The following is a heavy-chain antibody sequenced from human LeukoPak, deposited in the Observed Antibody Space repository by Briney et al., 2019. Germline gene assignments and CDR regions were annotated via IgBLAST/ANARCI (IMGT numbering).Heavy chain of an antibody. Sequence: SETLSLTCTVSGGSISSYYWSWIRQPPGKGLEWIGYIYYSGSTNYNPSLKSRVTISVDTSKNQFSLKLSSVTAADTAVYHCARAGPYGDVAFDIWGQGTMVTVSS. J-gene: IGHJ3*02. V-gene: IGHV4-59*01. CDR2: IYYSGST. D-gene: IGHD4-17*01. CDR3: ARAGPYGDVAFDI. CDR1: GGSISSYY.